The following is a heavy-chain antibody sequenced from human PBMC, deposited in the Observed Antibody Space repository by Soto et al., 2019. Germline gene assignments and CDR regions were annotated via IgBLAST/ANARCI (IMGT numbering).Heavy chain of an antibody. CDR3: ARGRYGDY. V-gene: IGHV1-18*01. J-gene: IGHJ4*02. Sequence: QVHLVQSGAEVKKPGASVKVSCKGSGYTFTSYGITWVRQAPGQGLEWMGWISAHNGNTDYAQKPHGSVTVTRDTSTSTAYMELRSLRSDDTAVYYCARGRYGDYWGQGALVTVSS. CDR1: GYTFTSYG. CDR2: ISAHNGNT. D-gene: IGHD1-1*01.